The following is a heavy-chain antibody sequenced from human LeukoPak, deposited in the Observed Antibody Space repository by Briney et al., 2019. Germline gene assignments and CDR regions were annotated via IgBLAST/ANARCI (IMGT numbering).Heavy chain of an antibody. CDR2: IRYDGSNK. CDR1: GFTFSSYG. Sequence: TGGSLRLSCAASGFTFSSYGMHWVRQAPGKGLEWVAFIRYDGSNKYSADSVKGRFTISRDNSKNTLYMQMNSLRAEDTPVYYCAKGAPTYYYDSSGYYSFDYWGQGTLVTVSS. V-gene: IGHV3-30*02. D-gene: IGHD3-22*01. CDR3: AKGAPTYYYDSSGYYSFDY. J-gene: IGHJ4*02.